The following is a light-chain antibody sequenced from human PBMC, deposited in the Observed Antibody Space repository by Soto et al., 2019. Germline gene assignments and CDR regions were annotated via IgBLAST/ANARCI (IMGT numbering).Light chain of an antibody. Sequence: EIVMTQSPATLSVSPGGRATLSCRASQSVSSNLAWYRQRPGQPPRLLIYGASTRATGIPARFSGSGSGTEFTLTISSLQSEDSAVYYCQQYHHWPPLTFGGGTKVEIK. J-gene: IGKJ4*01. CDR2: GAS. CDR1: QSVSSN. V-gene: IGKV3D-15*01. CDR3: QQYHHWPPLT.